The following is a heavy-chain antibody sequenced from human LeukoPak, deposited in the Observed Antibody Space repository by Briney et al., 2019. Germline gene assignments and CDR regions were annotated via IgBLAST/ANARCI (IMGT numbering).Heavy chain of an antibody. CDR1: GFTFSSYW. CDR2: IKQDGSEK. D-gene: IGHD4-17*01. J-gene: IGHJ3*02. Sequence: GGSLRLSCAASGFTFSSYWMSWVRQAPGKGLEWVANIKQDGSEKYYVDSVKGRFTISRDNAKNSLYLQMNSLRAEDTAVYYCARIGHSLLTVTTGGDAFDIWGQGTMVTVSS. CDR3: ARIGHSLLTVTTGGDAFDI. V-gene: IGHV3-7*01.